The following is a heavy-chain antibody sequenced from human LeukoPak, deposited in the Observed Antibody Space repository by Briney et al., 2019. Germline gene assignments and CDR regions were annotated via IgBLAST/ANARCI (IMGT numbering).Heavy chain of an antibody. Sequence: SVTVACKASARTFRRYGFSWVRQAAGQVREWMGWMIPMFGTAKYAQKLQGRVTITSADSTATVYMELRSLRSDDTAVYYCARERGCNAASAMYCYFDLWGRGTPVTVSS. CDR2: MIPMFGTA. D-gene: IGHD6-25*01. V-gene: IGHV1-69*13. J-gene: IGHJ2*01. CDR3: ARERGCNAASAMYCYFDL. CDR1: ARTFRRYG.